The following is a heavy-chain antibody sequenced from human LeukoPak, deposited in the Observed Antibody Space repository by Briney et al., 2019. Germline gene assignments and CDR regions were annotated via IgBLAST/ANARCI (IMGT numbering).Heavy chain of an antibody. V-gene: IGHV3-48*01. J-gene: IGHJ6*03. CDR3: ARDGLMDV. CDR2: ISSNSSTT. Sequence: PGGSLRLSCVASGFTFSSYSMNWVRQAQGKGLEWISYISSNSSTTFYADSVKGRFTISRDNAKNSLYVQMNSLRAEDTAIYYCARDGLMDVWGTGTTVTVSS. CDR1: GFTFSSYS.